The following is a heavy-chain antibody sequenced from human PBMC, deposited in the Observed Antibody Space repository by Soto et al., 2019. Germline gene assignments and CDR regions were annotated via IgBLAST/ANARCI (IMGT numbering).Heavy chain of an antibody. CDR3: ARGIATGQLDP. D-gene: IGHD2-15*01. V-gene: IGHV1-3*01. CDR2: INPDNGNT. Sequence: SVKVSCKASGYTFTRYTMNWVRQAPGQRLEWMGWINPDNGNTKSSQKFQDRVIITRDTSASTAYMDLSSLRSEDTAVYYCARGIATGQLDPWGQGILVTVYS. CDR1: GYTFTRYT. J-gene: IGHJ5*02.